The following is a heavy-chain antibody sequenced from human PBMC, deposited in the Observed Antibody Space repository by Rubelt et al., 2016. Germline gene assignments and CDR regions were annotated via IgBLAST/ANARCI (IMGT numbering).Heavy chain of an antibody. CDR3: ARGSYYFYY. V-gene: IGHV3-74*01. CDR2: INSDGSST. Sequence: QVPGKGLVWVSRINSDGSSTSYVDSAKGRFTIPRDNAKNTLYLQLNSLRDEDAAVYYCARGSYYFYYWGQGTLVTVSS. D-gene: IGHD2-21*01. J-gene: IGHJ4*02.